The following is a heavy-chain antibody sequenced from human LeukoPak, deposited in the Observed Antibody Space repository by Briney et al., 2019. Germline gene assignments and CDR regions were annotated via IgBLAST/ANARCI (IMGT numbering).Heavy chain of an antibody. CDR2: INTNTGNP. CDR3: ARDTWLDVLGKTTGVNQSLRWFDP. CDR1: GYTFRSYA. J-gene: IGHJ5*02. D-gene: IGHD4-23*01. V-gene: IGHV7-4-1*02. Sequence: GASVKVSCKTSGYTFRSYAMNWVRQAPGQGLEWMGWINTNTGNPTYAQGFTGRFVFSLDTSVSTAYLQISSLKAEDTAVYYCARDTWLDVLGKTTGVNQSLRWFDPWGQGTLVTVSS.